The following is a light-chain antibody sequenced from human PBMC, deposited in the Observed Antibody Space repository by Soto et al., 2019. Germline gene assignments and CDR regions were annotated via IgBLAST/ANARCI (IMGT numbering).Light chain of an antibody. CDR1: QSISTN. J-gene: IGKJ5*01. V-gene: IGKV1-39*01. Sequence: DIQMTQSPSSLSASVGDRVTITCRASQSISTNLNWYQQKPGKAPKLLISAASTLHSGVPSRFSGSGSGTDFTLTISSLQPEDFATYYCQQSYSTPPITFGQGTRLEIK. CDR3: QQSYSTPPIT. CDR2: AAS.